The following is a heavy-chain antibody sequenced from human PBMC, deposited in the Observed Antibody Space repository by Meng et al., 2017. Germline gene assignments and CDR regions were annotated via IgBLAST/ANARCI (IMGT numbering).Heavy chain of an antibody. V-gene: IGHV1-69*05. CDR3: ARGGTVEMATIYELDY. CDR1: GGTFSSYA. CDR2: IIPIFGTA. J-gene: IGHJ4*02. Sequence: SVKVSCKASGGTFSSYAISWVRQAPGQRLEWMGGIIPIFGTANYAQKFQGRVTITTDESTSTAYMELSSLRSEDTAVYYCARGGTVEMATIYELDYWGQGTLVTVSS. D-gene: IGHD5-24*01.